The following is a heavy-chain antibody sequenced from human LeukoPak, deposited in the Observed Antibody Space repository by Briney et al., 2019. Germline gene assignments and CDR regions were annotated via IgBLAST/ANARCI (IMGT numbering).Heavy chain of an antibody. J-gene: IGHJ4*02. CDR3: AKDPTGYDSSEGYFDY. V-gene: IGHV3-23*01. CDR2: ISGSGGST. D-gene: IGHD3-22*01. Sequence: GGSLRLSCAASGFSFSSYEMNWVRQAPGKGLEWVSAISGSGGSTYYADSVKGRFTISRDNSKNTLYLQMNSLRAEDTAVYYCAKDPTGYDSSEGYFDYWGQGTLVTVSS. CDR1: GFSFSSYE.